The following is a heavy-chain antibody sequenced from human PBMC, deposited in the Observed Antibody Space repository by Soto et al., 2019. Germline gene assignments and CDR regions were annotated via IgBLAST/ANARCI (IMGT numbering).Heavy chain of an antibody. CDR3: AKDRAFNYFYGMDV. Sequence: GGSLRLSCRASGLAFGNYAMNWVRQVPGRGLEWVAGVSTNGRSTYYADSVRGRFTISRDNSKLTVYLQMNSLRAEDTAVYYCAKDRAFNYFYGMDVWGQGITVTVSS. CDR2: VSTNGRST. V-gene: IGHV3-23*01. D-gene: IGHD3-10*01. J-gene: IGHJ6*02. CDR1: GLAFGNYA.